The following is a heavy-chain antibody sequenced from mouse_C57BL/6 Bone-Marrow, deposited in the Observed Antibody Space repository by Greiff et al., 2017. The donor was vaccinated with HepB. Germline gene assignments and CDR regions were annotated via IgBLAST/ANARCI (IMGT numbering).Heavy chain of an antibody. D-gene: IGHD2-3*01. CDR3: AIYDGYYGVFYAMDY. Sequence: VQLQQSGAELVRPGASVKLSCTASGFNIKDDYMHWVKQRPEQGLEWIGWIDPENGDTEYASKFQGKATITADTSSNTAYLQLSSLTSEDTAVYYCAIYDGYYGVFYAMDYWGQGTSVTVSS. CDR2: IDPENGDT. V-gene: IGHV14-4*01. J-gene: IGHJ4*01. CDR1: GFNIKDDY.